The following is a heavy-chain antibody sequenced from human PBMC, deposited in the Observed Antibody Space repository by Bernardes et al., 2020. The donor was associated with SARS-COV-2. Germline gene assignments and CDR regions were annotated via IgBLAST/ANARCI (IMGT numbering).Heavy chain of an antibody. CDR2: MNPNNGNT. D-gene: IGHD2-15*01. Sequence: ASVKVSCKASGYTFKTYDIHWVRQAAGEGLEWMGWMNPNNGNTGYAQKFQDRVTMTRNTSISTAFMELSGLLSEDPAVYYCALTPRMWKYFQHWGQGTPVTVSS. CDR1: GYTFKTYD. J-gene: IGHJ1*01. CDR3: ALTPRMWKYFQH. V-gene: IGHV1-8*01.